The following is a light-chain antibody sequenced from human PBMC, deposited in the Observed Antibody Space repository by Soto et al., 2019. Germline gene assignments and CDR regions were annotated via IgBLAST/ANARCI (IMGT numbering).Light chain of an antibody. J-gene: IGKJ4*01. CDR3: QETYITPLT. V-gene: IGKV1-39*01. CDR2: AAS. Sequence: DIQMTQSPSSLSASVGDRVTITCRASQSISIYLSWYQQKPGRAPTLLIYAASNLQSGVPSRFSGSGSGTDFTLTISSLQPEDFATYFCQETYITPLTFGGGTKVDIK. CDR1: QSISIY.